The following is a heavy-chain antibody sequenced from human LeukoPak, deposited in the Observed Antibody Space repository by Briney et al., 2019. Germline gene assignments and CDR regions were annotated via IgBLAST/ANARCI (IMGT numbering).Heavy chain of an antibody. Sequence: GGSLRLSCAASGFTFSTYAMSWVRQTPGKGLECVSTITDSGDSTYYADSVKGRFTISRDNSKNTLYLQMDSLRAEDTAIYYCAKADYSSFQTDSWGQGTLVTVSS. CDR1: GFTFSTYA. CDR3: AKADYSSFQTDS. J-gene: IGHJ4*02. V-gene: IGHV3-23*01. D-gene: IGHD6-6*01. CDR2: ITDSGDST.